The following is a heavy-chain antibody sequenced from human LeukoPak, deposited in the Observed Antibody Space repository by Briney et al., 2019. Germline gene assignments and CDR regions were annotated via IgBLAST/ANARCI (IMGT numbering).Heavy chain of an antibody. CDR2: IKQDGSEK. V-gene: IGHV3-7*01. Sequence: GGSLRLSCAASGFTFSSYWMSWVRQAPGKGLEWVANIKQDGSEKYYVDSVKGRFTISRDNAKNSLYLQTNSLRAEDTAVYYCARWDYYDSSGYYYADFYYFDYWGQGTLVTVSS. D-gene: IGHD3-22*01. CDR3: ARWDYYDSSGYYYADFYYFDY. J-gene: IGHJ4*02. CDR1: GFTFSSYW.